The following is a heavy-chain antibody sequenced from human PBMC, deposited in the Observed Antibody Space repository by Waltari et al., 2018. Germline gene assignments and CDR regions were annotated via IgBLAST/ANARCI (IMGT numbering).Heavy chain of an antibody. V-gene: IGHV4-59*01. Sequence: QVQLQESGPGLVKPSETLSLSCSVSDGSIRSYYWSWIRQPPGKGPEWIGYVYFSGSTKYTSSLQSRVTISLDPSKNEFSLTLRSVTAADTVVYFCARTYSRGGWYFDSWGLGTLVTVSS. CDR1: DGSIRSYY. J-gene: IGHJ4*02. CDR2: VYFSGST. CDR3: ARTYSRGGWYFDS. D-gene: IGHD4-4*01.